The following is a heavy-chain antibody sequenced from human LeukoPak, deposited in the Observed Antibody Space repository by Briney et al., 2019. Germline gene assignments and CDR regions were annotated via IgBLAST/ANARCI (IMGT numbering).Heavy chain of an antibody. V-gene: IGHV3-23*01. CDR3: AKDPRRPSYCSGGSCHDDH. D-gene: IGHD2-15*01. CDR2: ISGSGGST. CDR1: GFTFSSYA. J-gene: IGHJ4*02. Sequence: GGSLRLSCAASGFTFSSYAMSWVRQAPGKGLEWVSAISGSGGSTYYADSVKGRFTISRDNSKNTLYLQMNSLRAEDTAVYYCAKDPRRPSYCSGGSCHDDHWGQGTLVTVSS.